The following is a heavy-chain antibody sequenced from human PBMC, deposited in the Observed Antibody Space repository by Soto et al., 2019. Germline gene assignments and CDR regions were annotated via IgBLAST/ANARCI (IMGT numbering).Heavy chain of an antibody. CDR2: INHSGST. CDR3: ARGKGVVAALVH. V-gene: IGHV4-34*01. J-gene: IGHJ4*02. CDR1: GGSFSGYY. D-gene: IGHD2-15*01. Sequence: SETLSRTCAVYGGSFSGYYWSWIRQPPGKGLEWIGEINHSGSTNYNPSLKSRGTISVDTSKNQFSLKLSSVTAADTAVYYCARGKGVVAALVHWGQGTLVTVSS.